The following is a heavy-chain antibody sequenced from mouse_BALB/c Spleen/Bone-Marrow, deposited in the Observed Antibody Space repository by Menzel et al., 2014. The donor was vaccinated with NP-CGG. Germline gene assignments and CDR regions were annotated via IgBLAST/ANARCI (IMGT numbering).Heavy chain of an antibody. V-gene: IGHV5-6-4*01. CDR2: ISSGGSYT. D-gene: IGHD2-3*01. J-gene: IGHJ4*01. CDR3: TRDLYDGYSYYAMDY. Sequence: EVNVVESGGGLVKPGGSLKLSCAASGFTFSSYTMSWVRQTPEKRLEWVATISSGGSYTYYPDSVKGRFTISRDNAKNTLYLQMSSLKSEDTAMYYCTRDLYDGYSYYAMDYWGQGTSVTVSS. CDR1: GFTFSSYT.